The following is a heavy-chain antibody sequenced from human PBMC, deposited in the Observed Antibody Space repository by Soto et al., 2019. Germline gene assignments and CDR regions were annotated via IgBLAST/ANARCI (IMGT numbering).Heavy chain of an antibody. Sequence: QVQLVESGGAVVQPGKSLRLSCAASGFTFNTYGMYWVRQAPGKGLEWVAAISYDGSNKYHADSVKGRFTISRDNSKNTLYLQMNSLRVEDTAVYYCAKDIVRYTYGACDDWGQGALVTVSS. CDR3: AKDIVRYTYGACDD. V-gene: IGHV3-30*18. CDR1: GFTFNTYG. CDR2: ISYDGSNK. D-gene: IGHD5-18*01. J-gene: IGHJ1*01.